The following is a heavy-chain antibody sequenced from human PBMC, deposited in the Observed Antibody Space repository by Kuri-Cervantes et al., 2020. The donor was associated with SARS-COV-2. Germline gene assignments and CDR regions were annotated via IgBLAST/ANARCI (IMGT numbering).Heavy chain of an antibody. V-gene: IGHV4-39*01. D-gene: IGHD1-26*01. CDR1: GGSISTSSYY. CDR3: ARHELEPYYFDY. J-gene: IGHJ4*02. CDR2: IYYSGST. Sequence: GSLRLSCTVSGGSISTSSYYWGWIRQPPGKGLEWIGSIYYSGSTYYNPSPESRVTISVDTSEYKFSLKLSSVTAAVTAVYYCARHELEPYYFDYWGQGTLVTVSS.